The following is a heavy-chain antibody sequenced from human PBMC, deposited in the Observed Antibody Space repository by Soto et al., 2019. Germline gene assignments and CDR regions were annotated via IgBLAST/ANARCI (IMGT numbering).Heavy chain of an antibody. CDR2: INPNSGGT. J-gene: IGHJ6*02. V-gene: IGHV1-2*04. D-gene: IGHD6-13*01. CDR1: GYTFTGYY. Sequence: ASVKVSCKASGYTFTGYYMHWVRQAPGQGLEWMGWINPNSGGTNYAQKFQGWVTMTRDTSISTAYMELSRLRSDDTAVYYCAIVLYSSTRIYGMDVWGQGTXVTVSS. CDR3: AIVLYSSTRIYGMDV.